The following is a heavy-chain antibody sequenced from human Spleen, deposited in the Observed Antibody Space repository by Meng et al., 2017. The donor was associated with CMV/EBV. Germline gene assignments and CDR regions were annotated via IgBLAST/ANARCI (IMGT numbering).Heavy chain of an antibody. V-gene: IGHV4-39*01. D-gene: IGHD2-2*03. CDR3: ARHGYCYSTSCGDWFDP. J-gene: IGHJ5*02. Sequence: GSLRLSCTVSGGSISSSSYYWGWIRQPPGKGLEWIGSLYYSGSIYYNPSLKSRVTISVDTSKSQFSLKLSSVTAADTAVYYCARHGYCYSTSCGDWFDPWGQGTLVTVSS. CDR1: GGSISSSSYY. CDR2: LYYSGSI.